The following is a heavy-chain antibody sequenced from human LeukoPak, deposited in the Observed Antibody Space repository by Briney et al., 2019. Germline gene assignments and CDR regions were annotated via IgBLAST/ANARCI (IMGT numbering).Heavy chain of an antibody. CDR2: IYYSGST. CDR1: GGSISSYY. V-gene: IGHV4-59*12. CDR3: ARGNILSGYCFDF. Sequence: PSETLSLTCTVSGGSISSYYWSWIRQPPGKGLEWIGYIYYSGSTNYNPSLKSRVTISVDTSKNQLSLKLSSVTAADTAVYYCARGNILSGYCFDFWGQGALVTVSS. J-gene: IGHJ4*02. D-gene: IGHD3-9*01.